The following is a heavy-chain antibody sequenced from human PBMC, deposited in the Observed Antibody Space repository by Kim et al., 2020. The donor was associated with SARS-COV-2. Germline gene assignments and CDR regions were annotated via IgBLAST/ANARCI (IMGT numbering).Heavy chain of an antibody. CDR3: TQITVTTISADY. CDR2: IRSKANSYAT. Sequence: GGSLRLSCAASGFTFSGSAMHWVRQASGKGLEWVGLIRSKANSYATAYAASVKGRFTISRDDSKNTAYLQMNSLKTEDTAVYYCTQITVTTISADYWGQGTLVTVSS. J-gene: IGHJ4*02. V-gene: IGHV3-73*01. D-gene: IGHD4-4*01. CDR1: GFTFSGSA.